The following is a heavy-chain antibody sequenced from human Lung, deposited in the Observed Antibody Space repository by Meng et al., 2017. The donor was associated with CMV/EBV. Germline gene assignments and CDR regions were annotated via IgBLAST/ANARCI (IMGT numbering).Heavy chain of an antibody. CDR1: GFTVSSNY. CDR2: ITWNSGRI. Sequence: GGSLRLXCAASGFTVSSNYMSWVRQVAGKGLEWVAGITWNSGRIGYADSVKGRFTISRDNAKNSLYLQMNSLRAEDTSFYYCAKGLSGLNYYNGMDVGGRGTTGTVSS. CDR3: AKGLSGLNYYNGMDV. V-gene: IGHV3-9*01. J-gene: IGHJ6*02. D-gene: IGHD1-26*01.